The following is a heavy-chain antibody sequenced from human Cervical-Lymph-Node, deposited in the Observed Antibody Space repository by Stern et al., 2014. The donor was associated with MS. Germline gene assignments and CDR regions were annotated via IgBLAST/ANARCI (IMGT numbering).Heavy chain of an antibody. J-gene: IGHJ5*02. V-gene: IGHV4-4*02. CDR3: ARVVAGCSRTSCFQDL. CDR2: SYRREGA. Sequence: QVQLQESGPGLVKPLGTLSLTCAVSGASVISGNWWTWVRQPPGRLLQWLGESYRREGANYTPPLKSRFTITIDKSTNHFSLKMTSMTAADTAVYYCARVVAGCSRTSCFQDLWGQGTLVTVSS. D-gene: IGHD2-2*01. CDR1: GASVISGNW.